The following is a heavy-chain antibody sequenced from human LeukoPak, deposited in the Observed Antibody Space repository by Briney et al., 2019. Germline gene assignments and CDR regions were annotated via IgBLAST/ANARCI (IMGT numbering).Heavy chain of an antibody. Sequence: PSETLSLTCTVSGGSITSDIFYWNWIRQHPGKGLEWIGSIHNSRGTSYNPSLESRLTISVDTSENQFFLKMSYVTAADTAMYYCGKVGSNSNSWGQGTLVTVSS. V-gene: IGHV4-31*03. CDR3: GKVGSNSNS. CDR2: IHNSRGT. J-gene: IGHJ5*02. D-gene: IGHD4-23*01. CDR1: GGSITSDIFY.